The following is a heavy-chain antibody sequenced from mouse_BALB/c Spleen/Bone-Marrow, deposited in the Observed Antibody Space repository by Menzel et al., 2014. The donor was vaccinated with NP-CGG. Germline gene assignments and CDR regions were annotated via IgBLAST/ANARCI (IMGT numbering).Heavy chain of an antibody. CDR1: GFNIKDTY. CDR3: ARNGYYVYYYAMDY. CDR2: IDPANGNT. V-gene: IGHV14-3*02. J-gene: IGHJ4*01. Sequence: EVQLQQSGAELVKPGASVKLSCTASGFNIKDTYMHWVKQRPEQGLEWIGRIDPANGNTKYDPKFQGKATITADTSSNTAYLQLSNLTSEDTAVYYCARNGYYVYYYAMDYWGQGTSVTVSS. D-gene: IGHD2-3*01.